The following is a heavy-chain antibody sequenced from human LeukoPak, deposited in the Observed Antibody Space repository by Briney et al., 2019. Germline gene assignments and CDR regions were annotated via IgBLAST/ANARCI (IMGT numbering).Heavy chain of an antibody. V-gene: IGHV1-69*04. Sequence: GASVKVSCKASGGTFSSYAISWVRQAPGQGLEWMGRISPILGIANYAQKFQGRVTITADKSTSTAYMELSSLRSEDTAVYYCARSLPKEAFDIWGQGTMVTVSS. CDR2: ISPILGIA. J-gene: IGHJ3*02. CDR3: ARSLPKEAFDI. CDR1: GGTFSSYA.